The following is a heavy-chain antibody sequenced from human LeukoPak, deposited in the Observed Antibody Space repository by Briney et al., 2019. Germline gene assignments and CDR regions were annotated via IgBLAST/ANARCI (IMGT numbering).Heavy chain of an antibody. Sequence: GGSLRLSCAASGFTFSNAWMSWVRQAPGKGLEWVGRIKSKTDGGTTDYAAPVKGRFTIPRDDSKNTLYLQMNSLKTEDTAVYYCATSVVPMIVAEDDAFDIWGQGTMVTVSS. V-gene: IGHV3-15*01. CDR3: ATSVVPMIVAEDDAFDI. CDR2: IKSKTDGGTT. D-gene: IGHD3-22*01. CDR1: GFTFSNAW. J-gene: IGHJ3*02.